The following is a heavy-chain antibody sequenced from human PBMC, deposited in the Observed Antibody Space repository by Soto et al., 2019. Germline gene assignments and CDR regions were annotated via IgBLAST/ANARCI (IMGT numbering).Heavy chain of an antibody. Sequence: PSETLSLTCTVSGGSISSSSYYWGWIRQPPGKGLEWIGSIYYSGSTYYNPSLKSRVTISVDTSKNQFSLKLSSVTAADTAVYYCARPKGIAVADEFAYWGQGTLVTVSS. CDR2: IYYSGST. V-gene: IGHV4-39*01. CDR1: GGSISSSSYY. D-gene: IGHD6-19*01. J-gene: IGHJ4*02. CDR3: ARPKGIAVADEFAY.